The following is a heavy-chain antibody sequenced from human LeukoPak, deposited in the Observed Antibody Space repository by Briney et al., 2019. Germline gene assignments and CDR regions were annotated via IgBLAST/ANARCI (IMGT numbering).Heavy chain of an antibody. J-gene: IGHJ4*02. Sequence: GGSLRLTCAASGFSLSNYWMHWVRQAPGKGLMWVSQISPDGSQTFYADSVKGRFTISRDNAKNTLFLQMDSLRAEDTALYYCVRSLRSADFWGQGTLVTVSS. CDR1: GFSLSNYW. CDR2: ISPDGSQT. V-gene: IGHV3-74*01. CDR3: VRSLRSADF.